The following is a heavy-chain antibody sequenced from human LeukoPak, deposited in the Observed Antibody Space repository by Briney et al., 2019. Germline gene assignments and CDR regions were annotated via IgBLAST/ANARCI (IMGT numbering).Heavy chain of an antibody. CDR1: GFSLSTTGVG. Sequence: SGPTLVNPTQTLTLTCTFSGFSLSTTGVGVGWIRQPPGKALEWLALIYWDDDKRYRPSLKSRLTITKDTSKNQVVLTMTNMDPVDTATYYCAHLHEQLELFDYWGQGTLVTVSS. V-gene: IGHV2-5*02. J-gene: IGHJ4*02. CDR3: AHLHEQLELFDY. CDR2: IYWDDDK. D-gene: IGHD6-6*01.